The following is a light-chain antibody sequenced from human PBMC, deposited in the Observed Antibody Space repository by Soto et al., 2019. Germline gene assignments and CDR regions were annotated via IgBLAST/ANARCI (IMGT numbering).Light chain of an antibody. V-gene: IGLV2-18*02. CDR2: EVS. Sequence: QSVLTQPPSVSGSPGQSVAISCTGTSSDVGSYNRVSWYQQPPGTAPKVMIYEVSNRPSGVPDRCSGSKSGNTASLTISGLQAEDEADYYCSSYTSSSTYVFGTGTKATVL. CDR3: SSYTSSSTYV. CDR1: SSDVGSYNR. J-gene: IGLJ1*01.